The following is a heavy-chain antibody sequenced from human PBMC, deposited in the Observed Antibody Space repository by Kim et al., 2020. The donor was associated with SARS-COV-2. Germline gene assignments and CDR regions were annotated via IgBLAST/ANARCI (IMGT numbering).Heavy chain of an antibody. CDR1: GGSISSGDYY. J-gene: IGHJ4*02. Sequence: SETLALTCTVFGGSISSGDYYWSWIRQPPGKGLEWIGYIYYSGSTYYKPSLKSRVTISVDTSKNQFSLKLSTVTAADTAVYYCARGSMTMVRGEMDYWGQGTLVTVSS. CDR2: IYYSGST. CDR3: ARGSMTMVRGEMDY. V-gene: IGHV4-30-4*01. D-gene: IGHD3-10*01.